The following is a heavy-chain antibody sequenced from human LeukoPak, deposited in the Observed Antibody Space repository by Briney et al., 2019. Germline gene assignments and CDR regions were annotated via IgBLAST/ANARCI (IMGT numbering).Heavy chain of an antibody. CDR3: ARVNSGYDKKGDLWFDP. J-gene: IGHJ5*02. CDR2: ISSSSSYI. D-gene: IGHD5-12*01. Sequence: GGSLRLSCAASGFTFSSCSMNWVRQAPGKGLGWVSSISSSSSYIYYADSVKGRFTISRDNAKNSLYLQMNSLRAEDTAVYYCARVNSGYDKKGDLWFDPWGQGTLVTVSS. V-gene: IGHV3-21*01. CDR1: GFTFSSCS.